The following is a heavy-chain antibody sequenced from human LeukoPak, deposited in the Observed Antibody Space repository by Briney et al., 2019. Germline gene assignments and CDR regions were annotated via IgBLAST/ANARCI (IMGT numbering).Heavy chain of an antibody. CDR1: GGSISSSSYY. D-gene: IGHD4/OR15-4a*01. CDR3: ARCDSGNWYYFDY. V-gene: IGHV4-61*05. J-gene: IGHJ4*02. CDR2: IYYSGST. Sequence: SETLSLTCTVSGGSISSSSYYWGWIRQPPGKGLEWIGYIYYSGSTNYNPSLKSRVTISVDTSKNQFSLKLSSVTAADTAVYYCARCDSGNWYYFDYWGQGTLVTVSS.